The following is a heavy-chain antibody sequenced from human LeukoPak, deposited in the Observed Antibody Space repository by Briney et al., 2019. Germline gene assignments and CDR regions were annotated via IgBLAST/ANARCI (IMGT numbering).Heavy chain of an antibody. CDR3: ARGGRITMIVVVTTWFDP. J-gene: IGHJ5*02. V-gene: IGHV4-39*01. Sequence: KPSETLSLTCTVSGGSISSSSYYWGWIRQLPGKGLEWIGSIYYSGSTYYNPSLKSRVTISVDTSKNQFSLKLSSVTAADTAVYYCARGGRITMIVVVTTWFDPWGQGTLVTVSS. D-gene: IGHD3-22*01. CDR2: IYYSGST. CDR1: GGSISSSSYY.